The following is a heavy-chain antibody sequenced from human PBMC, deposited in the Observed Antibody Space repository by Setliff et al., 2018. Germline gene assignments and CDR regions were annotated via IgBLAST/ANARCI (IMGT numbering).Heavy chain of an antibody. Sequence: PGGSLRLSCAASGFTFSNAWMSWVRQAPGKGLEWVGRIKSNVDFGTTDYAAPVKGRFTISRDDSKNTLYLQMNSLKTEDTAVYYCTTYPAQCSSTTCYAFDIWGQGTMVTVSS. D-gene: IGHD2-2*01. CDR1: GFTFSNAW. J-gene: IGHJ3*02. CDR2: IKSNVDFGTT. CDR3: TTYPAQCSSTTCYAFDI. V-gene: IGHV3-15*01.